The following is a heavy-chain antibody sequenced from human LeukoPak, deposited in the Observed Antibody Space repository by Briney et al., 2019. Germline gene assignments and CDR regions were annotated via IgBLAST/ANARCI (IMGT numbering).Heavy chain of an antibody. V-gene: IGHV3-30-3*01. J-gene: IGHJ6*02. CDR2: ISYDRSNK. CDR3: ARGSWWRVYYYDGMDV. CDR1: GFTFSSYA. D-gene: IGHD2-8*02. Sequence: PGRSLRLSCAASGFTFSSYAMRWVRQAPGKGLEWVAVISYDRSNKYYADSVKGRFTISRDNSKNTLYLQMNSLRAEDTAVYYCARGSWWRVYYYDGMDVGGQGTTVTVSS.